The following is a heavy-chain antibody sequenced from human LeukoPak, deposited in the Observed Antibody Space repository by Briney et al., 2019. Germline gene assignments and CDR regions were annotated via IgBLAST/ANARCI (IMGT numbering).Heavy chain of an antibody. Sequence: GGSLRLSCATPGFTFSSYSMSWVRQAPGKGLEWVSVIGGGGDTSTYYADSVKGRFTISRDNSKNTLYLHMNSLRAEDTAVYYCATRGVAAAWGQGTLVTVSS. CDR1: GFTFSSYS. CDR3: ATRGVAAA. CDR2: IGGGGDTST. J-gene: IGHJ5*02. V-gene: IGHV3-23*01. D-gene: IGHD6-13*01.